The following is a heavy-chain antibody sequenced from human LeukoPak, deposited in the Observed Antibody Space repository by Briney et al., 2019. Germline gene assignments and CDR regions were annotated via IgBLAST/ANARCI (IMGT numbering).Heavy chain of an antibody. CDR2: IYTSGST. CDR1: GGSMSSYY. Sequence: SETLSLTCTVSGGSMSSYYWSWIRQPAGKGLEWIGRIYTSGSTNYNPSLNSRVTMSLDTSKNQFSLKLSSVTAADTAVYYCASSSVAGFDYWGQGTLVTVSS. V-gene: IGHV4-4*07. D-gene: IGHD6-19*01. J-gene: IGHJ4*02. CDR3: ASSSVAGFDY.